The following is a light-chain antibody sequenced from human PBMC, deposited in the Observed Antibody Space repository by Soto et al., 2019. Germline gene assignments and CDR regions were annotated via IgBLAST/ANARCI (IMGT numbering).Light chain of an antibody. V-gene: IGKV1-27*01. CDR3: QNFESAHQT. CDR1: QGISHY. J-gene: IGKJ1*01. Sequence: DIPMTQSPSSLSASVGDRVTITCRASQGISHYLAWYQQKPGKVPKLLIYEASNLQSGVPSRFRGGGSGTEFTLTISSLQPEDVATYYCQNFESAHQTFCQGTKVEIK. CDR2: EAS.